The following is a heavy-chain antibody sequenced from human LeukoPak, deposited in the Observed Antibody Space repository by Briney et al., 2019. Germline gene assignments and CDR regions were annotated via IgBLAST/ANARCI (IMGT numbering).Heavy chain of an antibody. Sequence: KPSETLSLTCTVSGGSISSYYWSWIRQPPGKGLEWIGYIYYSGSTNYNPSLKSRVTISVDTSKNQFSLKLSSVTAADTAVYYCARGDYPSDFDYWGQGTLVTVSS. V-gene: IGHV4-59*01. D-gene: IGHD4-17*01. CDR3: ARGDYPSDFDY. J-gene: IGHJ4*02. CDR1: GGSISSYY. CDR2: IYYSGST.